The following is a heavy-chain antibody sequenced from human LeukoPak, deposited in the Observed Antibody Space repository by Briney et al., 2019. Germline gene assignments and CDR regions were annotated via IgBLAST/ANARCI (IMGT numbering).Heavy chain of an antibody. CDR3: ARDSLWFGELLGLAGYYYGMDV. V-gene: IGHV3-23*01. CDR2: ISGGST. J-gene: IGHJ6*02. D-gene: IGHD3-10*01. CDR1: RFTFGTYA. Sequence: PGGSLRLSCTASRFTFGTYAMNWARQAPGRGLEWVSAISGGSTYYADSVKGRFTISRDNSKNTLYLQMNSLRAEDTAVYYCARDSLWFGELLGLAGYYYGMDVWGQGTTVTVSS.